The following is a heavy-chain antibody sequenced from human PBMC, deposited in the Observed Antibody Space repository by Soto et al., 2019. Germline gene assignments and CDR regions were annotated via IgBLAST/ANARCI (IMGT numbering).Heavy chain of an antibody. CDR1: GFTFSSYG. J-gene: IGHJ6*02. Sequence: QVQLVESGGGVVHPGRSLRLSCAASGFTFSSYGMHWVRQAPGKGLEWVAVISYDGSNKYYADSVKGRFTISRDNSKNTLYLQMNSLRAEDTAVYYCAKGPARTTALNYYYYGMDVWGQGTTVTVSS. CDR2: ISYDGSNK. V-gene: IGHV3-30*18. D-gene: IGHD4-17*01. CDR3: AKGPARTTALNYYYYGMDV.